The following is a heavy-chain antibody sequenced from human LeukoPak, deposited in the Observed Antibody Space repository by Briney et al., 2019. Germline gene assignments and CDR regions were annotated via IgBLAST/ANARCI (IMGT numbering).Heavy chain of an antibody. Sequence: SETLSLTCSVPGGAISSYYWSWIRQPPGKGLEWMGYIYYSGSTNYNPSLKSRVTISVDTSKNQFYMKLSSVTAADTAIYYCARHYYDSSGYIRAFDYWGQGTLVTVSS. CDR2: IYYSGST. CDR3: ARHYYDSSGYIRAFDY. D-gene: IGHD3-22*01. V-gene: IGHV4-59*01. CDR1: GGAISSYY. J-gene: IGHJ4*02.